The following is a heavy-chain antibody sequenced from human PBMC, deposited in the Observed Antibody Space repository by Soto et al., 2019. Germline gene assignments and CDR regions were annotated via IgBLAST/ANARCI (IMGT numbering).Heavy chain of an antibody. CDR3: ARVLWSTVSPTRDSWFAP. D-gene: IGHD4-17*01. CDR2: IYSSGST. J-gene: IGHJ5*02. Sequence: QVQLQESGPGLVKPSQTLSLTCTVSGGSISSGGYYWSWIRQHPGKGLEWIGYIYSSGSTFYSPSLKSRVTISVDTSKNQFSLNLNSVTAADTAVYYCARVLWSTVSPTRDSWFAPWGQGALVTVSS. V-gene: IGHV4-31*03. CDR1: GGSISSGGYY.